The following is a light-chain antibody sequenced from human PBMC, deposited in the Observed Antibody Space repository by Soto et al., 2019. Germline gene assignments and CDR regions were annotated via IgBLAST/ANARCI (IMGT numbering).Light chain of an antibody. Sequence: ATLSSRATQSVSTYVSWFQERPRQAPTRLIYDASRRATGPPARFSGSGSGTDFTLTISSLEPEDFGVYYCQQRYNWPPLTFGQGTRLEI. J-gene: IGKJ5*01. CDR1: QSVSTY. CDR3: QQRYNWPPLT. V-gene: IGKV3-11*01. CDR2: DAS.